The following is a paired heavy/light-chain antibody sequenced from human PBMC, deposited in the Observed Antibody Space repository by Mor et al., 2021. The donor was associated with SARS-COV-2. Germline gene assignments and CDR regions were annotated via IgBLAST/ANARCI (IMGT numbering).Heavy chain of an antibody. Sequence: EVQLLESGGGLVQPGGSLRLSCAASGFTFSSYAMSWVRQAPGKGLEWVSAISGSGGSTYYADSVKGRFTISRDNSKNTLYLQMNSLRAEDTAVYYCAKDTKALRTIFGVVTLYYYGMDVWGQGTTVTVSS. J-gene: IGHJ6*02. D-gene: IGHD3-3*01. CDR3: AKDTKALRTIFGVVTLYYYGMDV. CDR2: ISGSGGST. V-gene: IGHV3-23*01. CDR1: GFTFSSYA.
Light chain of an antibody. V-gene: IGLV3-19*01. CDR3: NSRDSSGNHFVV. CDR2: GKN. CDR1: SLRSYY. J-gene: IGLJ2*01. Sequence: SSELTQDPAVSVALGQTVRITCQGDSLRSYYASWYQQKPGQAPVLVIYGKNNRPSGIPDRFSGSSSGNTASLTITGAQAEDEADYYCNSRDSSGNHFVVFGGGTKLTVL.